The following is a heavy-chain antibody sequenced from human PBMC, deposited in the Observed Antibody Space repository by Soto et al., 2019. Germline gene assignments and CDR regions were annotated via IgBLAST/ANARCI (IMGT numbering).Heavy chain of an antibody. Sequence: GGSLRLSCAASGFSFSDHYMSWIRQAPGKGLEWVSYISSSTFYTNYADSVKGRFTISRDNAKNSLYLQMNSLRAEDTAVYYCATDDSSVLEYFDYWGQGILVTVSS. J-gene: IGHJ4*02. D-gene: IGHD3-22*01. CDR3: ATDDSSVLEYFDY. CDR2: ISSSTFYT. V-gene: IGHV3-11*06. CDR1: GFSFSDHY.